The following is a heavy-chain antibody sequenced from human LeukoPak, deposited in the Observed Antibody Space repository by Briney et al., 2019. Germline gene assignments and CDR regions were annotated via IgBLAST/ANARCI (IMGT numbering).Heavy chain of an antibody. Sequence: YWSWIRQPPGKGLEWIGEINHSGSTNYNPSLKSRVTISVDTSKNQFSLKLSSVTAADTAVYYCALFVDTAMVRLDYWGQGTLVTVSS. V-gene: IGHV4-34*01. D-gene: IGHD5-18*01. CDR3: ALFVDTAMVRLDY. CDR1: Y. CDR2: INHSGST. J-gene: IGHJ4*02.